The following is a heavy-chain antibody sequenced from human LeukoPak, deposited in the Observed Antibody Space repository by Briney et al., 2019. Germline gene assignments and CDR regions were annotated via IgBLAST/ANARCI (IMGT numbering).Heavy chain of an antibody. J-gene: IGHJ5*02. CDR3: ARSGGGWFTYNWFDP. D-gene: IGHD6-19*01. Sequence: SETLSLTCTVSGGSISSGDYYWSWIRQPPGKGLEWIGYIYYSGSTNYNPSLKSRVTISVDTSKNQFSLKLSSVTAADTAVYYCARSGGGWFTYNWFDPWGQGTLVTVSS. V-gene: IGHV4-61*08. CDR1: GGSISSGDYY. CDR2: IYYSGST.